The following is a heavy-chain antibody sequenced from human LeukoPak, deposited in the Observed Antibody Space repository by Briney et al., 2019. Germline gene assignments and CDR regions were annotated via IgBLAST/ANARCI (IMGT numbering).Heavy chain of an antibody. Sequence: GGSLRLSCAASGFTVSSKDMTWVRQAPGKGLEWVSGIGGGGGSSYYADSVKGRFTISRDNSKNTLYLQMNSLRAEDTAVYYCAKDPEQLEAPYNWFDPWGQGTLVTVSS. CDR1: GFTVSSKD. J-gene: IGHJ5*02. CDR2: IGGGGGSS. V-gene: IGHV3-23*01. D-gene: IGHD5-18*01. CDR3: AKDPEQLEAPYNWFDP.